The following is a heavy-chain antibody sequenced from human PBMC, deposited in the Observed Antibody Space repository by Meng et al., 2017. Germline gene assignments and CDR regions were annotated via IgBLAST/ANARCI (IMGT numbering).Heavy chain of an antibody. V-gene: IGHV4/OR15-8*02. J-gene: IGHJ4*02. D-gene: IGHD6-19*01. CDR1: GGSISSVDW. CDR2: IYHGGNT. CDR3: ASWIYSCGWQ. Sequence: GQLQESGPGLVKPSGTLSLTCVVSGGSISSVDWWSWVRQPPGKGLEWIGEIYHGGNTNYNPSLKSRVTISIDKSKNQFSLKLSSVTAADTAVYYCASWIYSCGWQWGQGTLVTVFS.